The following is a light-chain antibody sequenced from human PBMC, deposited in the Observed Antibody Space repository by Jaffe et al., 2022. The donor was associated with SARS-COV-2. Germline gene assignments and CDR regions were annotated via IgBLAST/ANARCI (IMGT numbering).Light chain of an antibody. Sequence: QSALTQPASVSGSPGQSITISCTGTSSDVGSYNLVSWYQQHPGKAPKRMIYEVSKRPSGVSNRFSGSKSGNTASLTISGLQAEDEADYYCCSHAGSSFWVFGGGTKLTVL. CDR1: SSDVGSYNL. V-gene: IGLV2-23*02. CDR3: CSHAGSSFWV. CDR2: EVS. J-gene: IGLJ3*02.